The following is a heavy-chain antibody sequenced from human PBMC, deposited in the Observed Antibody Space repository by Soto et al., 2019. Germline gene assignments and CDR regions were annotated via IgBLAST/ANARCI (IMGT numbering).Heavy chain of an antibody. CDR3: ARVGISSSDAFDI. CDR2: IYHSGNT. CDR1: GGSISSGGYY. J-gene: IGHJ3*02. V-gene: IGHV4-31*03. Sequence: SETLSLTCSVSGGSISSGGYYLSWIRQLPGKDLEWIGYIYHSGNTYYNSSLKSRLTTSVDTSKNQFSLKLTSVTAADTAVYYCARVGISSSDAFDIWGQGTMVTVSS. D-gene: IGHD6-6*01.